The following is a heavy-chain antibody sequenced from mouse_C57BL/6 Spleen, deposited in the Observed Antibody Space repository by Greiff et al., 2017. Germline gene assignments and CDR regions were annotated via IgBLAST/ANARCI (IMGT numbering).Heavy chain of an antibody. Sequence: VQLQQPGAELVMPGASVKLSCKASGYTFTSYWMHWVKQRPGQGLEWIGEIDPSDSYTNYNQKFKGKSTLTVDKSSSTAYMQLSSLTSEDSAVXYCARSSSGSFADWGQGTLVTVSA. V-gene: IGHV1-69*01. J-gene: IGHJ3*01. D-gene: IGHD3-2*02. CDR2: IDPSDSYT. CDR3: ARSSSGSFAD. CDR1: GYTFTSYW.